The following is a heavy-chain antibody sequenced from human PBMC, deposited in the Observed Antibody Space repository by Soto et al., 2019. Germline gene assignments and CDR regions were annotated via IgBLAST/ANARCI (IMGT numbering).Heavy chain of an antibody. V-gene: IGHV3-23*01. CDR1: GFTFSSYA. J-gene: IGHJ4*02. Sequence: GGSLRLSCAASGFTFSSYAMYWVRQAPERGLEWVSYITGSGGSADYAESVKGRFTSSRDNSKNTVYLQMNSLRAEDTAIYYCAKRKGAGAVEFSLDFWGQGTLVTVSS. CDR2: ITGSGGSA. D-gene: IGHD3-16*01. CDR3: AKRKGAGAVEFSLDF.